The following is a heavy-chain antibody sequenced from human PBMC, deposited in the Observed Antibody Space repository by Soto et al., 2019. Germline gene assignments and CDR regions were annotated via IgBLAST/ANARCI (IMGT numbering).Heavy chain of an antibody. CDR1: GGTFSSYA. V-gene: IGHV1-69*01. CDR2: IIPIFGTA. D-gene: IGHD3-22*01. J-gene: IGHJ6*02. Sequence: QVQLVQSGAEVKKPGSSVKVSCKASGGTFSSYAISWVRQSPGQGLEWMGGIIPIFGTANYAQKFQGRVTINADESTSAAYMELSSIRAEDTAVYFCAIGEYYYDRRCYYRRVGNDIDFWGQGTTVTVSS. CDR3: AIGEYYYDRRCYYRRVGNDIDF.